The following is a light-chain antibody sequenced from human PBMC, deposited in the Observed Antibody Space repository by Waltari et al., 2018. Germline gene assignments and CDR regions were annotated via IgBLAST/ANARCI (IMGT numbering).Light chain of an antibody. CDR1: GLRTFY. CDR3: NTRDISGDHLV. CDR2: DDN. Sequence: SSEMTQEPAVSVALGQTVRITCQGGGLRTFYANWYQQKPGQAPLLVIYDDNSRPAGIPDRFSGSRSGNTASLTISGAQAEDEADYYCNTRDISGDHLVFGSGTKVTVL. J-gene: IGLJ1*01. V-gene: IGLV3-19*01.